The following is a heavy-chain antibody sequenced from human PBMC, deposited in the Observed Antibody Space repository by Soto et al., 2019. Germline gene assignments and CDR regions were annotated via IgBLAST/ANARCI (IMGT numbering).Heavy chain of an antibody. CDR1: GGTFSSYA. V-gene: IGHV1-69*13. CDR2: IIPIFGTA. J-gene: IGHJ6*02. CDR3: ARARDTENGMDV. Sequence: SVNVSCKASGGTFSSYAISWVRQAPGQGLEWMGGIIPIFGTANYAQKFQGRVTITADESTSTAYMELSSLRSEDTAVYYCARARDTENGMDVWGQGTTVTVSS. D-gene: IGHD5-18*01.